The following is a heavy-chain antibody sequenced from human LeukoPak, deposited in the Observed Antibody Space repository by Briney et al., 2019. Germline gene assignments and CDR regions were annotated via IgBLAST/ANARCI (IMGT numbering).Heavy chain of an antibody. CDR3: ARDLAYGRLDY. Sequence: GGSLRLSCAVSGLTFSSSWMDWVRQAPGKGLEWVASINPDGNKKYSADSVKGRSTISRDNAENSLYLQMNSLGVEDTAFYYCARDLAYGRLDYWGQGMLVTVSS. CDR2: INPDGNKK. CDR1: GLTFSSSW. V-gene: IGHV3-7*01. J-gene: IGHJ4*02. D-gene: IGHD3-16*01.